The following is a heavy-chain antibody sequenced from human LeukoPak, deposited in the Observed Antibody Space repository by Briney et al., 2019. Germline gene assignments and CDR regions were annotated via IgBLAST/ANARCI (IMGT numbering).Heavy chain of an antibody. D-gene: IGHD1-1*01. CDR2: ISGSGGST. V-gene: IGHV3-23*01. Sequence: GGSLRLSCAASGSTFSNYAMSWVRQAPGKGLEWVSGISGSGGSTYYADSVKGRFTISRDNSKNTLYLQMNSLRAEDTAVYFCAKSRSGSANWALQIFDNWGQGTLVTVSS. CDR1: GSTFSNYA. CDR3: AKSRSGSANWALQIFDN. J-gene: IGHJ4*02.